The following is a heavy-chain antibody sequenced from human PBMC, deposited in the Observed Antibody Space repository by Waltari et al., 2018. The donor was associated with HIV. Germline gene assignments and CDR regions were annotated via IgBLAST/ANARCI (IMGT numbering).Heavy chain of an antibody. Sequence: EVRLLESGGGLVQPGGSLSLSCAVSGFPCGCFWMGWVREDPGKGLEWVANIKQDGSEKCYVDSVNGRFTISRDNAENSLYLQMNSLRAEDTAVYYCARGGFYGSGSKVNWGQGTLVTVSS. CDR2: IKQDGSEK. CDR1: GFPCGCFW. CDR3: ARGGFYGSGSKVN. J-gene: IGHJ4*02. V-gene: IGHV3-7*04. D-gene: IGHD3-10*01.